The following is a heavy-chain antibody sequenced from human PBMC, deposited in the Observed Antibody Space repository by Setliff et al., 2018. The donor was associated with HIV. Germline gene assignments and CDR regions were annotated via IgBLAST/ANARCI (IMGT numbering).Heavy chain of an antibody. CDR2: IYTSGST. CDR1: GGSISSGSYY. Sequence: SETLSLTCTVSGGSISSGSYYWSWIRQPAGKGLEWIGRIYTSGSTTYNPSLKSRVTISVHTSKNQLSLKLSSVTAADTAVYYCVRDNSYYYGSGGHHFYGVDVWGQGATVTVSS. CDR3: VRDNSYYYGSGGHHFYGVDV. J-gene: IGHJ6*02. V-gene: IGHV4-61*02. D-gene: IGHD3-10*01.